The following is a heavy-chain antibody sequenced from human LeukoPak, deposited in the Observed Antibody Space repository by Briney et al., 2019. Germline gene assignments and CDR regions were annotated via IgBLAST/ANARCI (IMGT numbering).Heavy chain of an antibody. CDR1: GYSFTSYW. J-gene: IGHJ4*02. D-gene: IGHD2-2*01. CDR2: LYPGVPDT. Sequence: GESLKISCKGSGYSFTSYWIGWVRQMPGKGLECVGTLYPGVPDTRYSSCFQAQVTVSADKSISTAYLQWSSLKASDTAMYYCARPARYCSSTSCYLDYWGQGTLVTVSS. CDR3: ARPARYCSSTSCYLDY. V-gene: IGHV5-51*01.